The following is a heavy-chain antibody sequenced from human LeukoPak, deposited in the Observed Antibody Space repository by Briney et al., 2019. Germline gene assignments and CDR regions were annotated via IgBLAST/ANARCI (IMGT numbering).Heavy chain of an antibody. J-gene: IGHJ4*02. Sequence: PGGSLRLSCVASGFTFTNYWMHWVRHVPGKGLVWVSRIDSDGTGTSYADSVKGRFTISRDNAKNTVHLQMNSLRAEDTAVYYCGSVFEYWGQGILVTVSS. CDR3: GSVFEY. CDR1: GFTFTNYW. CDR2: IDSDGTGT. V-gene: IGHV3-74*01.